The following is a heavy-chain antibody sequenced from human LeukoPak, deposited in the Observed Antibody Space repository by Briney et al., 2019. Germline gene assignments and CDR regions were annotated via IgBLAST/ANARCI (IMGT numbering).Heavy chain of an antibody. Sequence: PGGSLRLSCAASGFTFSSYAMNWLRLAPGKGPEWVSVISGGGGTTYYADSVKGRFTISRDNSKNTLFLLMSSLSDEDTAVYYCATTRDDTHFNMVSDHWGQGILVTVSS. J-gene: IGHJ4*02. D-gene: IGHD3-10*01. CDR1: GFTFSSYA. CDR2: ISGGGGTT. V-gene: IGHV3-23*01. CDR3: ATTRDDTHFNMVSDH.